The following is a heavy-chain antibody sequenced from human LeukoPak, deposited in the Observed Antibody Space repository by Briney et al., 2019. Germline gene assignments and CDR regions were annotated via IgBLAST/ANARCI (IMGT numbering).Heavy chain of an antibody. CDR2: INPADAST. CDR3: ARVHCSGGSCYGEVIDY. Sequence: ASVKVSCKASGYIFTNYYLHWVRQAPGQGLEWVGIINPADASTSYAQKFQGRVTMTRDTSTSTVYMDLSSLRSEDTAMYYYARVHCSGGSCYGEVIDYWGQGTLVTVSS. D-gene: IGHD2-15*01. V-gene: IGHV1-46*01. CDR1: GYIFTNYY. J-gene: IGHJ4*02.